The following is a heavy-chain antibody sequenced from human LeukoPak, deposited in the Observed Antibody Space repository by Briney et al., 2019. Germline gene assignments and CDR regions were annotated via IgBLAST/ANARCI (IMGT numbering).Heavy chain of an antibody. CDR3: AGDYGDYTYSFDY. CDR2: IYYSGST. CDR1: GGSISSGDYY. J-gene: IGHJ4*02. Sequence: SETLSLTCTVSGGSISSGDYYWSWIRQPPGKGLEWIGYIYYSGSTYYNPSLKSRVTISVDTSKNQFSLKLSSVTAADTAVYYCAGDYGDYTYSFDYWGQGTLATVSS. V-gene: IGHV4-30-4*01. D-gene: IGHD4-17*01.